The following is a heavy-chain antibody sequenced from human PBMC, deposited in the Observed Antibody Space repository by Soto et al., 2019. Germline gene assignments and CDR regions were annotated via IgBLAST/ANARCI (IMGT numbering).Heavy chain of an antibody. CDR3: ATSYGSGRAHFDY. J-gene: IGHJ4*02. V-gene: IGHV1-69*02. D-gene: IGHD3-10*01. CDR1: GGTFTSYT. Sequence: QVQLVQSGAEVKMPGSSVKVSCTASGGTFTSYTFSWVRQVPGQGLEWMGRIIPILRMADFAQKFQGRVTINADESTSRVYMKLSSLRSEDTAVYYGATSYGSGRAHFDYWGQGTLVTVS. CDR2: IIPILRMA.